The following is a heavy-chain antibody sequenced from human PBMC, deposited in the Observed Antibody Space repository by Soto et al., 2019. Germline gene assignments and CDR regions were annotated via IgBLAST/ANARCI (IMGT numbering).Heavy chain of an antibody. CDR2: INGDGSST. J-gene: IGHJ4*02. Sequence: EVQLVESGGGLVQPGGSLRLSCATSGFSFSGYWIHWVRQAPGKGLVWVSHINGDGSSTNYADSVKGRFTISRDYAKNTLYLQMNSLGVEDTAVYYCARGGAYIYGPQYDWGQGTLVTVSS. D-gene: IGHD5-18*01. CDR1: GFSFSGYW. V-gene: IGHV3-74*01. CDR3: ARGGAYIYGPQYD.